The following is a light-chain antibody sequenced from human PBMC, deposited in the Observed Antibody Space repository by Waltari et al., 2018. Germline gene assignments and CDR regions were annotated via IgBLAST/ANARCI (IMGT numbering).Light chain of an antibody. Sequence: SYVLTQPPSVSVAPGKTARVTCGGNNLGGRSVHWCQQKSGQAPVLFIYDDTDRPSGIPERFSGSNSGNTATLTISRVEAGDEADYYCQVWDTSSEQSVFGSGTKVTVL. V-gene: IGLV3-21*04. CDR3: QVWDTSSEQSV. CDR1: NLGGRS. J-gene: IGLJ1*01. CDR2: DDT.